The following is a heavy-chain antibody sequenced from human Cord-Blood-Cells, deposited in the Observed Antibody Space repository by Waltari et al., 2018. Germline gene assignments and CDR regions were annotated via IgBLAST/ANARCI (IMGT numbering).Heavy chain of an antibody. CDR3: AREAPLSSAFDI. J-gene: IGHJ3*02. CDR1: GSTLSSYG. V-gene: IGHV3-33*01. CDR2: IWYDGSNK. Sequence: QVQLVESGGGVVQPGRSLRLSCAAAGSTLSSYGMHWVAQATGKGLEWVAVIWYDGSNKYYADSVKDRFTISRDNSKNTLYLQMNSLRAEDTAVYYCAREAPLSSAFDIWGQGTMVTVSS. D-gene: IGHD6-6*01.